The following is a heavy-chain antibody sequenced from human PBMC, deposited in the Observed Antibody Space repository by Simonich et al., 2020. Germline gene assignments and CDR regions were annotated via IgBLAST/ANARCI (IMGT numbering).Heavy chain of an antibody. Sequence: QVQLVQSGAEVKKPGASVKVSCKASVYTFTGYYMHWGRQAPGQGLEWMGWINPNSGGTNYAQKFQGRVTMTRDTSISTAYMELSRLRSDDTAVYYCARDRAARYYYYYYMDVWGKGTTVTVSS. V-gene: IGHV1-2*02. CDR2: INPNSGGT. J-gene: IGHJ6*03. D-gene: IGHD6-6*01. CDR1: VYTFTGYY. CDR3: ARDRAARYYYYYYMDV.